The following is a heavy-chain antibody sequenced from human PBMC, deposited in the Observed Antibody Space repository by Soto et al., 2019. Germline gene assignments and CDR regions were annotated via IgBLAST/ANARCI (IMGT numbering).Heavy chain of an antibody. V-gene: IGHV1-18*04. CDR1: GYTFTSYG. D-gene: IGHD3-22*01. Sequence: GASVKVSCKASGYTFTSYGISWVRQAPGQGLEWMGWISAYNGNTNYAQKLRGRVTMTTDTSTSTAYMELRSLRSDDTAVYYCARSTPLSGYYWGSGYNWFDPWGQGXLVTVYS. CDR2: ISAYNGNT. J-gene: IGHJ5*02. CDR3: ARSTPLSGYYWGSGYNWFDP.